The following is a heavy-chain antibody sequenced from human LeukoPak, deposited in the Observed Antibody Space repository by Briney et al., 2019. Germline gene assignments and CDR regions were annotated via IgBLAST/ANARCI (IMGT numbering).Heavy chain of an antibody. CDR1: GLTFSSFA. J-gene: IGHJ4*02. Sequence: GRSLRLSCAASGLTFSSFAMHWVRQAPGKGLEWVAIISYGGSKKYYADSVKGRFTISRDNSKNTLYLQMDSLRGEDTAVYYCAREQYNCLYFDYWGQGTLVTVSS. V-gene: IGHV3-30*04. CDR2: ISYGGSKK. CDR3: AREQYNCLYFDY. D-gene: IGHD1-20*01.